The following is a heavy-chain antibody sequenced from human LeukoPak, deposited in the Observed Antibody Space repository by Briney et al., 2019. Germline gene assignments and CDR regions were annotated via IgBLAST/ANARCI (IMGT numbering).Heavy chain of an antibody. CDR3: VKGVSSSSHNWFDP. CDR1: GFTFDDYA. Sequence: PGGSLRLPCAASGFTFDDYAMHWVRQAPGKGLEWVSSISWNSGSIGYADSVKGRFTISRDNAKNSLYLQMNSLRTEDMAMYYCVKGVSSSSHNWFDPWGQGTLVTVSS. V-gene: IGHV3-9*03. J-gene: IGHJ5*02. CDR2: ISWNSGSI. D-gene: IGHD6-6*01.